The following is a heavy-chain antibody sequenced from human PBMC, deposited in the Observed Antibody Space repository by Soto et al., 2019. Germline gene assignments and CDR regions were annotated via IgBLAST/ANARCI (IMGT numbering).Heavy chain of an antibody. Sequence: QVQLQESGPGLVKPSEALSLTCTVSGDSISSGGYYWSWIRQHPGKGLEWIGYIYYSGSTYYNPSLKSRVTISVDTSKNQFSLKLSSVTAADTAVYYCARVGSSWYGVGYWGQGTLVTVSS. V-gene: IGHV4-31*03. D-gene: IGHD6-13*01. CDR2: IYYSGST. CDR3: ARVGSSWYGVGY. J-gene: IGHJ4*02. CDR1: GDSISSGGYY.